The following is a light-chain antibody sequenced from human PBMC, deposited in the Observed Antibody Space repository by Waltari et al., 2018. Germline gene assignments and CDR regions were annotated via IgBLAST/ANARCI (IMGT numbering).Light chain of an antibody. CDR3: SSFTGSGVL. V-gene: IGLV2-14*03. J-gene: IGLJ2*01. CDR2: DVS. Sequence: QSALTQPASVSGSPGQPITISCTGISRDICSFDYYSWYQQHPGKAPKLLIYDVSNRPSGVSYRFAASKSGDTASLTISGLQAEDEADYYCSSFTGSGVLFGGGTKVTVL. CDR1: SRDICSFDY.